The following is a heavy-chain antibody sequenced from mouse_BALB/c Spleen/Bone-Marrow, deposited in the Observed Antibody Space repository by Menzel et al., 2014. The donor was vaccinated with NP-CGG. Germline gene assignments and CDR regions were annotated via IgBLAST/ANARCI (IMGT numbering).Heavy chain of an antibody. J-gene: IGHJ3*01. CDR1: GYSFTNYW. D-gene: IGHD2-1*01. CDR3: ARFGNYEGFAY. CDR2: IHPPDSET. Sequence: QVQLQQSGAELVRPEASVKLSCKASGYSFTNYWMNRVKQRPGQGLEGIGMIHPPDSETRLNQKFKDKATLTVDKSSSTAYMQLSSPTSEDSAVYYCARFGNYEGFAYWGQGTLVTVSA. V-gene: IGHV1-74*01.